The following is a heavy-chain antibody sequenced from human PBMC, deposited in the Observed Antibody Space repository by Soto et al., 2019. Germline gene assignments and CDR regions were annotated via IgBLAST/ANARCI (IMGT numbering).Heavy chain of an antibody. CDR3: ARDRGFCSAGTCYMFDY. CDR2: INPSGGST. Sequence: ASVKVSCKASGYTFTSYDMHWVRQAPGQGLEWMGLINPSGGSTSSAQRFQGRVSMTSDTSTSTVYMELSSLRSEDTAVYYCARDRGFCSAGTCYMFDYWGPGTLVTVPQ. J-gene: IGHJ4*02. CDR1: GYTFTSYD. V-gene: IGHV1-46*01. D-gene: IGHD2-15*01.